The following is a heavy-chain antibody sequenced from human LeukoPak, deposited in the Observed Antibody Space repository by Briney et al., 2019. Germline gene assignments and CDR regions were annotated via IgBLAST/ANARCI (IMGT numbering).Heavy chain of an antibody. CDR1: GFTFSSYW. CDR3: ARDLSQGATTDTLGYFDY. Sequence: PGGSLRLSCAASGFTFSSYWMYWVRQAPGQGMVWVSRINSDGSSTSYADSVKVRFTISRDNAQNSLYLQMNSLRADDTAVYYCARDLSQGATTDTLGYFDYWGQGALVTVSS. CDR2: INSDGSST. V-gene: IGHV3-74*01. J-gene: IGHJ4*02. D-gene: IGHD1-1*01.